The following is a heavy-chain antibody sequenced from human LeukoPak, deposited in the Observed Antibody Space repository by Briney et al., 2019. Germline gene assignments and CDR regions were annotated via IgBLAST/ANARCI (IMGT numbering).Heavy chain of an antibody. D-gene: IGHD5-18*01. Sequence: PWGSLRLSCAASGMKFSDAWMSWVRQAPGKGLEWVGRIKSYGSGGTIDYFTPVKGRFTISRDDSKNMVYLQMNSLKTEDSAVYYCTWIRKALGGFDTWGQGTMVTVSS. CDR1: GMKFSDAW. CDR3: TWIRKALGGFDT. CDR2: IKSYGSGGTI. V-gene: IGHV3-15*01. J-gene: IGHJ3*02.